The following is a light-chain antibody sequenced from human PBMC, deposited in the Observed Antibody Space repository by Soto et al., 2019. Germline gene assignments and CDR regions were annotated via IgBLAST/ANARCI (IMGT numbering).Light chain of an antibody. CDR1: SGHSSYA. V-gene: IGLV4-69*01. J-gene: IGLJ2*01. Sequence: QLVLTQSPSASASLGASVKLTCTLSSGHSSYAIAWHQQQPEKGPRYLMNVNSDGSHSRGDGIPDRFSGSSSGTERYLTISSLQSEDEADYYCQTWGTGFEVFGGGTKLTVL. CDR2: VNSDGSH. CDR3: QTWGTGFEV.